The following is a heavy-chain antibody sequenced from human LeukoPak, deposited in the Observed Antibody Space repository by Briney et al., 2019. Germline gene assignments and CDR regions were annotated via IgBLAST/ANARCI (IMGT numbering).Heavy chain of an antibody. CDR3: ARCTATYLYYGMDV. Sequence: PGGSLRLSCAASGFTFSDYYMSWIRQAPGKGLEWVSYISSSGSTIYYADSVKGRFTSSRDNAKNSLYLQMNSLRAEDTAVYYCARCTATYLYYGMDVWGQGTTVTVSS. CDR1: GFTFSDYY. CDR2: ISSSGSTI. J-gene: IGHJ6*02. D-gene: IGHD5-18*01. V-gene: IGHV3-11*01.